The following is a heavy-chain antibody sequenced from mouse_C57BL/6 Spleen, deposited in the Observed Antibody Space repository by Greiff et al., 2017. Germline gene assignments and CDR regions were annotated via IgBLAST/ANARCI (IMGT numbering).Heavy chain of an antibody. CDR1: GYSFTDYK. J-gene: IGHJ4*01. V-gene: IGHV1-39*01. CDR2: ITPNCGTT. Sequence: VQLQQSGPELVKPGASVKISCKASGYSFTDYKMNWVQQSTGKSLEWIGVITPNCGTTSYNQKFKGKATLTVDQSSSTAYMQLNSLTSEDSAVYYCARYITTPYYAMDYWGQGTSVTVSS. D-gene: IGHD1-2*01. CDR3: ARYITTPYYAMDY.